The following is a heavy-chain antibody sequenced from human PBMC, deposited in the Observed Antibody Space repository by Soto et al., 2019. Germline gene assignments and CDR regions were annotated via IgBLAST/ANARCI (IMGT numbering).Heavy chain of an antibody. J-gene: IGHJ4*01. CDR1: GYNFTNFD. Sequence: VKVSCKTSGYNFTNFDINWVRQAPGRGLVWMGWMNPSSGETGSAQNFQGRVTMTRDISTRTFFMQLTSLRSEDTAIYYCARLAEYCNGIKCYSNFDFWGRGTQVTVSS. V-gene: IGHV1-8*01. CDR3: ARLAEYCNGIKCYSNFDF. D-gene: IGHD2-15*01. CDR2: MNPSSGET.